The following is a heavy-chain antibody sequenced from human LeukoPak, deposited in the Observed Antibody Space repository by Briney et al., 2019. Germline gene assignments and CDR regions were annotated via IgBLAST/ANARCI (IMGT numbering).Heavy chain of an antibody. Sequence: GGSLRLSCAASGFTFSTYVMHWVRQAPGKGLEWVAVISYDVSNKYYADSVKGRFTISRDNSKNTLYLQMNSLRAEDTAVYYCAKVHNSGWYYFDHWGQGTLVTVSS. CDR2: ISYDVSNK. D-gene: IGHD6-19*01. J-gene: IGHJ4*02. V-gene: IGHV3-30*18. CDR1: GFTFSTYV. CDR3: AKVHNSGWYYFDH.